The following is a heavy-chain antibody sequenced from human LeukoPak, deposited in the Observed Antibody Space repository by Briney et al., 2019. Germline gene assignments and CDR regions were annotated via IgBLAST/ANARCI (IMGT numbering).Heavy chain of an antibody. CDR1: GFIFSSYW. Sequence: GGSLRLSCAAPGFIFSSYWMHWVRHAPGKGLAWVSRINTDGSSTSYADSVKGRFTISRDNSKNTLYLQLNSLRVEDTAVYYCAKVRVAVTGAFDCWGQGTLVTVSS. CDR2: INTDGSST. CDR3: AKVRVAVTGAFDC. V-gene: IGHV3-74*01. D-gene: IGHD6-19*01. J-gene: IGHJ4*02.